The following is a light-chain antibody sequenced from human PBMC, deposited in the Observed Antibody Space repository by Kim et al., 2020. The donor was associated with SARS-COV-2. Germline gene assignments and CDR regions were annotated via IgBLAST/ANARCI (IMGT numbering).Light chain of an antibody. CDR2: AAS. CDR1: QSIGTY. CDR3: QQSHTTPLLS. Sequence: DIQMTQSPSSLAASVGDRVTIACRASQSIGTYLNWYQQKPGKAPKLLIYAASSFQSGVPSRFIGSGSGTDFTLTISSLQPEDFATYYCQQSHTTPLLSFGGGTKVDIK. J-gene: IGKJ4*01. V-gene: IGKV1-39*01.